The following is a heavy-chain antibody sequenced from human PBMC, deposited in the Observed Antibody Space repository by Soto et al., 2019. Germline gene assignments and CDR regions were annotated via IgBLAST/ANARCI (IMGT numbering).Heavy chain of an antibody. J-gene: IGHJ6*02. CDR2: IVVGSGNT. CDR1: GFTFTSSA. D-gene: IGHD4-17*01. CDR3: AAEGLYGDRYYYYYGMDV. Sequence: QMPLVQSGPEVKKPGTSVKVSCKASGFTFTSSAVQWVRQARGQRLEWIGWIVVGSGNTNYAQKFQERVTITRDMSTSTAYMELSSLRSEDTAVYYCAAEGLYGDRYYYYYGMDVWGQGTTVTVSS. V-gene: IGHV1-58*01.